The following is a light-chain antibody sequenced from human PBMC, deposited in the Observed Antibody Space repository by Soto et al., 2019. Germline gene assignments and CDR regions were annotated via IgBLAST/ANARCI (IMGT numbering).Light chain of an antibody. J-gene: IGLJ1*01. Sequence: QSVLTQPAPVSGSPGQSITISCTGTSSDVGGYSYVSWYQQLPGKAPKLMIYDVSDRPSGVSNRFSGSKSGNTASLTISGLQAEDEADYYCSSYTSSSLYVFGTGTKVTVL. CDR3: SSYTSSSLYV. CDR2: DVS. CDR1: SSDVGGYSY. V-gene: IGLV2-14*01.